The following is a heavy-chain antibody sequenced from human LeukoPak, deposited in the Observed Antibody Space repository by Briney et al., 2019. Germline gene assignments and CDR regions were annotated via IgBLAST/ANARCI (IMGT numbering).Heavy chain of an antibody. CDR3: ARLYQQSKWKYYYYYMDV. J-gene: IGHJ6*03. Sequence: SETLSLTCSVSGGSISSSSYYWGWIRQPPGKGLEWIGSIYYSGNTYQNPSLKSRVNISVDTSKNQFSLKLNSVTAADTAVYYCARLYQQSKWKYYYYYMDVWGKGTAVTVSS. CDR2: IYYSGNT. V-gene: IGHV4-39*01. D-gene: IGHD1-1*01. CDR1: GGSISSSSYY.